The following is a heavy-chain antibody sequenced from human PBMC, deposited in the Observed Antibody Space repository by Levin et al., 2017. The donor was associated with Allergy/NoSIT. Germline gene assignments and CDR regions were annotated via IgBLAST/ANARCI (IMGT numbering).Heavy chain of an antibody. CDR2: INHSGST. CDR1: GGSFSGYY. D-gene: IGHD2-2*01. J-gene: IGHJ6*02. V-gene: IGHV4-34*01. Sequence: PSETLSLTCAVYGGSFSGYYWSWIRQPPGKGLEWIGEINHSGSTNYNPSLKSRVTISVDTSKNQFSLKLSSVTAADTAVYYCARLGSKIPYVVVPAAISYYGMDVWGQGTTVTVSS. CDR3: ARLGSKIPYVVVPAAISYYGMDV.